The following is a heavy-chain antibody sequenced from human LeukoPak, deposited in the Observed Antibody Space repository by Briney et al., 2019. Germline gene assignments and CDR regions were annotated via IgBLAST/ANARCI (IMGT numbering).Heavy chain of an antibody. CDR3: AKSGDFATYSFDY. CDR1: GFTFSYYA. CDR2: ISGSGGST. D-gene: IGHD2-21*02. Sequence: PGGSLRLSCAASGFTFSYYARRWVRQAPGEGLEWVSAISGSGGSTYYADSVKGRFTISRDNSKNTVSLQMNSLRAEDTAVYYCAKSGDFATYSFDYWGQGTLVTVSS. V-gene: IGHV3-23*01. J-gene: IGHJ4*02.